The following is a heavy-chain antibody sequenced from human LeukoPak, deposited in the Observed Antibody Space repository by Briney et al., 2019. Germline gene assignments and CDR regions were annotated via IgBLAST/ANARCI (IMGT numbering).Heavy chain of an antibody. J-gene: IGHJ4*02. CDR3: TRLKDYSDGLDY. CDR2: ISWNSGSI. Sequence: GRSLRLSCAASGFTFDDYAMHWVRQAPGKGLEWVSGISWNSGSIGYADSVKGRFTISRDNAKNSLYLQMNSLRAEDTALYYCTRLKDYSDGLDYWGQGTLVTVSS. V-gene: IGHV3-9*01. CDR1: GFTFDDYA. D-gene: IGHD4-17*01.